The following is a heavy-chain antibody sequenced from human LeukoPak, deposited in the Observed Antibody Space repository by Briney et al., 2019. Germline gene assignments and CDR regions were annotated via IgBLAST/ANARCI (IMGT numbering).Heavy chain of an antibody. CDR2: ITSGVGIT. CDR3: AKGDYYDFDY. CDR1: GFTFSNYG. Sequence: GGSLRLSCAASGFTFSNYGMNWVRQAPGKGLEWVSIITSGVGITYYADSVKGRFTISRDNSKNTLYLQMNSLRADDTAVYYCAKGDYYDFDYWGQGTLVTVSS. J-gene: IGHJ4*02. D-gene: IGHD3-10*01. V-gene: IGHV3-23*01.